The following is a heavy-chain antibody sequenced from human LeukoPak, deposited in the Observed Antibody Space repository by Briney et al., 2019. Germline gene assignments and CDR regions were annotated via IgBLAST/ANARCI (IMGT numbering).Heavy chain of an antibody. J-gene: IGHJ4*02. CDR3: AKKGHTRDWYDYFDY. V-gene: IGHV3-23*01. D-gene: IGHD6-19*01. Sequence: GGSLRLSCAASGFTFRSYAMSWVRHAPGEGLERVSAISGDGGHTSPADSGKGRFTISRDNSRNTLYLQMNSLRAEDTAIYYCAKKGHTRDWYDYFDYWGQGTLVTVSS. CDR1: GFTFRSYA. CDR2: ISGDGGHT.